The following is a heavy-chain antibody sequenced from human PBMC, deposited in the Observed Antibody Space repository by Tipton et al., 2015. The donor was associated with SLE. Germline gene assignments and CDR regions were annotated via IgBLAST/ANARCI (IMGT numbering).Heavy chain of an antibody. V-gene: IGHV4-59*02. CDR1: GGSVSPYY. Sequence: TLSLTCTVSGGSVSPYYWGWIRQSPGKGLEWIGYVHSTGTPNYNPSLKRRVIISVDTSKNQFSLKLSSVTAADTAVYYCARGGVGGYDYFDHWGQGTLVTVSS. CDR2: VHSTGTP. D-gene: IGHD5-12*01. J-gene: IGHJ4*02. CDR3: ARGGVGGYDYFDH.